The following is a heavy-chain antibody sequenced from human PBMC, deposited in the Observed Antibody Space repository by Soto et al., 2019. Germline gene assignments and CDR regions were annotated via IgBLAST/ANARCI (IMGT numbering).Heavy chain of an antibody. CDR2: ISGSGSNS. D-gene: IGHD2-2*03. V-gene: IGHV3-23*01. CDR1: GFPFSTYA. CDR3: AKDGYYSSTSCYWSY. J-gene: IGHJ4*02. Sequence: EVQLLDSGGGLVQPGGSLRLSCVASGFPFSTYAMSWVRQAPGKGLEWVSGISGSGSNSDYTDSVKGRFTISRDNSKSTLYLQMNSLKAEDTAIYYCAKDGYYSSTSCYWSYWGQGTLVTVSS.